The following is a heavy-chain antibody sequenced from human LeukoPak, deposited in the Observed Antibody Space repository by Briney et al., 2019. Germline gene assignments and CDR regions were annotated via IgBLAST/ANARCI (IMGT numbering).Heavy chain of an antibody. CDR2: INSVGSIT. Sequence: GGSLRLSCAASGFTFSSSWMHWVRQAPGKGLVWVSRINSVGSITTYADSVKGRFTISRDNAKNTLYLQMSSLRAEDTAVYYCTRALIGSGDVWGQGTTVTVSS. CDR1: GFTFSSSW. J-gene: IGHJ6*02. CDR3: TRALIGSGDV. V-gene: IGHV3-74*01. D-gene: IGHD3-16*01.